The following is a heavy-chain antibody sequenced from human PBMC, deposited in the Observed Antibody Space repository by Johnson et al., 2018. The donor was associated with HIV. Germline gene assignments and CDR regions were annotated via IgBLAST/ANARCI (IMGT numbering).Heavy chain of an antibody. CDR3: ARAGYGGNNGFDI. J-gene: IGHJ3*02. D-gene: IGHD4-23*01. Sequence: VQLVESGGGLVQPGGSLRLSCAVSGFTFSSYWMSWVRQAPGRGLEWVANIKQDGGEKYYVDSVKGRFTISRDNAKHSLYLQMNSLRAEDTAVYYCARAGYGGNNGFDIWGRGTMVTVSS. CDR2: IKQDGGEK. CDR1: GFTFSSYW. V-gene: IGHV3-7*05.